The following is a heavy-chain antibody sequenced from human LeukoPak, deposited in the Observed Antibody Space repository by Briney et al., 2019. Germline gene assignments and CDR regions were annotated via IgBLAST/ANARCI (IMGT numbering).Heavy chain of an antibody. CDR2: VYPDGRST. CDR1: KFTFSVHA. Sequence: PGGSLRLSCAASKFTFSVHAMHWVRQAPGGGLEWVAIVYPDGRSTSYAESVEGRFTISRDNSNNTLYLEMNSLRAEDTAVYYCVKERSSHYFDYWGQGILVTVSS. J-gene: IGHJ4*02. V-gene: IGHV3-33*06. CDR3: VKERSSHYFDY.